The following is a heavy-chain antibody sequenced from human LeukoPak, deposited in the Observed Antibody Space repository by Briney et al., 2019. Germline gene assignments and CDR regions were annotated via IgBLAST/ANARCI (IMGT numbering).Heavy chain of an antibody. CDR2: IYSGGST. V-gene: IGHV3-53*01. Sequence: GGSLRLSCAASGFTVSSNYMSWIRQAPGKGLEWVSVIYSGGSTYYADSVKGRFTISRDNSKNTLYLQMNSLRAEDTAVYYCARDKGIMITFGGVIDKAGAYYYYGMDVWGQGTTVTVSS. D-gene: IGHD3-16*02. CDR3: ARDKGIMITFGGVIDKAGAYYYYGMDV. CDR1: GFTVSSNY. J-gene: IGHJ6*02.